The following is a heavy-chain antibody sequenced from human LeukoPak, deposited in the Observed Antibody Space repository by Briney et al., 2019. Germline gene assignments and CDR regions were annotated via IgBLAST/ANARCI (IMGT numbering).Heavy chain of an antibody. D-gene: IGHD5-24*01. CDR1: GDSINSYY. Sequence: SETLSPTCTVSGDSINSYYWNWIRQPPGKGLEWIGYIYYSGRTDYNPSLKSRVTISVDTSKHQFSMKLKSVTAADTAVYFCARGRWLPNAFDIWGQGTMVTVFS. CDR2: IYYSGRT. J-gene: IGHJ3*02. V-gene: IGHV4-59*01. CDR3: ARGRWLPNAFDI.